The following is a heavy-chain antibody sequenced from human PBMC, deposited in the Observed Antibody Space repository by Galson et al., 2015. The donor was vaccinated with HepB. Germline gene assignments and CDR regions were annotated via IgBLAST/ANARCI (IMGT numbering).Heavy chain of an antibody. V-gene: IGHV1-58*02. CDR3: AAGVPEGSFDAFDI. CDR2: IVVGSGNT. Sequence: SVKVSCKASGFTFTSSAMQWVRQARGQRLEWIGWIVVGSGNTNYAQKFQERVTITRDMSTSTAYMELSSLRSEDTAVYYCAAGVPEGSFDAFDIWGQGTMVTVSS. CDR1: GFTFTSSA. J-gene: IGHJ3*02. D-gene: IGHD1-26*01.